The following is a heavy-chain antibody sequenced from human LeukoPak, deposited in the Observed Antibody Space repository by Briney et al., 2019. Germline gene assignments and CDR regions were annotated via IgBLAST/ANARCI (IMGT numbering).Heavy chain of an antibody. D-gene: IGHD3-22*01. CDR3: AKDVIGGIYYDSSSYFDY. CDR1: GFTFNNYA. V-gene: IGHV3-23*01. J-gene: IGHJ4*02. Sequence: PGGSLRLSCAASGFTFNNYAMSWVRQAPGKGLEWVSAISGSGGSTYYADPLKGRFTISKDNSKNMLDLQIYSLCADGTVLYYSAKDVIGGIYYDSSSYFDYWGPGTLVTVSS. CDR2: ISGSGGST.